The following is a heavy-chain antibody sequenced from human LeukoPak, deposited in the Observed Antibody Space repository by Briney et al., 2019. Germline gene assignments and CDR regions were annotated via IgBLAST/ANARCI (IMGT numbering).Heavy chain of an antibody. D-gene: IGHD2-8*01. V-gene: IGHV3-7*01. CDR2: IKEDGSEK. Sequence: GGSLRLSCVASGFTFSSYWMNWVRQAPGKGLEWVANIKEDGSEKYYVDSVKGRFTISRDNSKNTLYLQMNSLRAEDTAVYYCAKSTTIVPSPFDYWGQGTLVTVSS. CDR3: AKSTTIVPSPFDY. J-gene: IGHJ4*02. CDR1: GFTFSSYW.